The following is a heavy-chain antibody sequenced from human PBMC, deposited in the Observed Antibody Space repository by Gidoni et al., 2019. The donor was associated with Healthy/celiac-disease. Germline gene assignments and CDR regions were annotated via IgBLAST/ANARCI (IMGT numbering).Heavy chain of an antibody. V-gene: IGHV4-34*01. CDR2: INHSGNT. CDR1: GGSFSGYY. D-gene: IGHD2-15*01. Sequence: QVQLQQWGAGLLKPSETLSLTCAVDGGSFSGYYWSWIRQPPGQGLEWIGEINHSGNTNYNPSHKSRVTISVDTSKNQFSLMLSSVTAADTAVYYCARDCSGGSCYYYYGMDVWGQGTTVTVSS. CDR3: ARDCSGGSCYYYYGMDV. J-gene: IGHJ6*02.